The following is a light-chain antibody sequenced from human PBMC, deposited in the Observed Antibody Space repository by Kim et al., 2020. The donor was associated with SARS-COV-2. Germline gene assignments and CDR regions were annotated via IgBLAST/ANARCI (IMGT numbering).Light chain of an antibody. CDR1: SSNIGANYG. V-gene: IGLV1-40*01. Sequence: RVHISGTGSSSNIGANYGVNWYQQLPWTAPKLLIYGDTNRPSGVPDRFSGSKSGTSASLAITGLQAEDEADYYCQSYDSSLSALVFGTGTKVTVL. CDR3: QSYDSSLSALV. J-gene: IGLJ1*01. CDR2: GDT.